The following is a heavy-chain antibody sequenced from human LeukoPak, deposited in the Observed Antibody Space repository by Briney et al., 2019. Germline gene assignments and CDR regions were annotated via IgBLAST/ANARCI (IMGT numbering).Heavy chain of an antibody. CDR3: ARAPYDAFDI. CDR2: INAYSHNT. CDR1: GYAFTGHG. Sequence: ASVRVSCKPSGYAFTGHGISSVRQAPGQGLEWMGWINAYSHNTKYAQKFQGRVTMTADTSTTTAYMELRSLRSDDTAVYYCARAPYDAFDIWGQGTMVTVSS. V-gene: IGHV1-18*01. J-gene: IGHJ3*02.